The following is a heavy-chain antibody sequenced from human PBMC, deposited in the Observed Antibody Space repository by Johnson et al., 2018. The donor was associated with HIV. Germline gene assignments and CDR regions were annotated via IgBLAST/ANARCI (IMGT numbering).Heavy chain of an antibody. CDR1: GFTFSSYA. Sequence: VQLVESGGGLVKPGGSLRLSCAASGFTFSSYAMNWVRQAPGKGLEWVSAISGRGGSTYYADSVKGRFTISRDNSKNTLYLQMGSLRAEDMAVYYCARDSEDSSGFGAFDIWGQGTVVTVSS. V-gene: IGHV3-23*04. D-gene: IGHD6-19*01. CDR3: ARDSEDSSGFGAFDI. J-gene: IGHJ3*02. CDR2: ISGRGGST.